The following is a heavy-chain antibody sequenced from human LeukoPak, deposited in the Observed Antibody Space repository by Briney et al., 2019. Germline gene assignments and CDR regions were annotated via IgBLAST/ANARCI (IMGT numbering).Heavy chain of an antibody. CDR1: GYTFTSYTFTSYD. J-gene: IGHJ6*03. V-gene: IGHV1-8*01. CDR2: MNPNSGNT. CDR3: ARDIVVVPAARHYYYYMDV. D-gene: IGHD2-2*01. Sequence: GASVKVSCKASGYTFTSYTFTSYDINWVRQATGQGLEWMGWMNPNSGNTGYAQKFQGRVTMTRNTSITTAYMELSSLRSEDTAVYYCARDIVVVPAARHYYYYMDVWGKGTTVTVSS.